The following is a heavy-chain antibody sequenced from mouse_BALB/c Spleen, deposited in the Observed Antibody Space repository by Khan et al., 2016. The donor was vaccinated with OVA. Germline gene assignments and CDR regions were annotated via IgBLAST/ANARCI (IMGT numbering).Heavy chain of an antibody. J-gene: IGHJ3*01. D-gene: IGHD1-1*02. CDR1: DYTFTSYY. Sequence: QVQLQQSGAELVKPGASVRLSCKASDYTFTSYYLYWVKQRPGHGLEWIGDINPSNGGTNFNENFKTKATLTVDKSSSTAYMQLSSLTSEDSAVYYCTRSGYGAFAYWGQVTLVTVSA. V-gene: IGHV1S81*02. CDR3: TRSGYGAFAY. CDR2: INPSNGGT.